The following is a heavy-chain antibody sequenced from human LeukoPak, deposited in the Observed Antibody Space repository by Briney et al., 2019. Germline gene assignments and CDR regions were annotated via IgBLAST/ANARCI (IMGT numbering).Heavy chain of an antibody. V-gene: IGHV3-30*02. D-gene: IGHD1-1*01. CDR3: AKEFSGTTADDYYYYMDV. Sequence: GGSLRLSCAASGFIFSNYAMHWVRQAPGKGLEWVAFIRFDGNDDKYADSVRGRFRISRDNSKNTQYLQMNSLRAEDTAVYYCAKEFSGTTADDYYYYMDVWGKGTTVTISS. CDR2: IRFDGNDD. CDR1: GFIFSNYA. J-gene: IGHJ6*03.